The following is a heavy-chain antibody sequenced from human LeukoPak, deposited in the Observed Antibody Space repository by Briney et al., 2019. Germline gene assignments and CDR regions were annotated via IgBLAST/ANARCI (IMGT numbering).Heavy chain of an antibody. V-gene: IGHV2-5*02. D-gene: IGHD3-10*01. CDR3: AHKFGELLYSYFDY. Sequence: SGPTLLKPTQTLTLTCTFSGFSLSTSGVGVGWIRQPPGKALEWLALIYWDADKRYSPSLKSRLTITKDTSKNQVVLTMTNMDPVDTATYYCAHKFGELLYSYFDYWGQGTLVTVSS. CDR2: IYWDADK. CDR1: GFSLSTSGVG. J-gene: IGHJ4*02.